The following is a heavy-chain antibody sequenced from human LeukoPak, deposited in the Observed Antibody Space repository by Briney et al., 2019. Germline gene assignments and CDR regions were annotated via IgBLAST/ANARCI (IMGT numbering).Heavy chain of an antibody. CDR3: ARETSQKGAHYMDV. J-gene: IGHJ6*03. V-gene: IGHV4-59*01. CDR2: IYYSGST. D-gene: IGHD3-16*01. CDR1: GGSFSIYY. Sequence: SETLSLTCTVSGGSFSIYYWSWIRQPPGKGLEWIGYIYYSGSTNYNPSLKSRVTISVDTSKNQFSLKLSSVTAADTAVYYCARETSQKGAHYMDVWGKGTTVTISS.